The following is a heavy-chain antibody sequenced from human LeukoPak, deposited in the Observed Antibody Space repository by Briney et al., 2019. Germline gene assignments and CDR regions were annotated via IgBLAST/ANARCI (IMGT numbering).Heavy chain of an antibody. CDR2: ISSTSSYI. CDR1: GFTFSSYS. D-gene: IGHD3-10*01. CDR3: ARALWSGPVYYGMDV. J-gene: IGHJ6*02. Sequence: GGSLRLSCAASGFTFSSYSMNWVRQAPGKGLEWVSSISSTSSYIYYADSMKGRFTISRDNAKNSLYLQMNSLRAEDTAVYYCARALWSGPVYYGMDVWGQGTTVTVSS. V-gene: IGHV3-21*01.